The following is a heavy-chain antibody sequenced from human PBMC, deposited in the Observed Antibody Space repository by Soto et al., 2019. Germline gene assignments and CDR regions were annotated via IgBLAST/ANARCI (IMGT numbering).Heavy chain of an antibody. J-gene: IGHJ4*02. Sequence: SSVKLAGKTAGGTFSSYSSRWGRHAPGQGLEWMGRIIPILGIANYAQKFQGRVTITADKSTSTAYMELSSLRSEDTAVYYCARDQGVAGGLAYSGQGTLXTVSS. D-gene: IGHD6-19*01. CDR2: IIPILGIA. V-gene: IGHV1-69*04. CDR1: GGTFSSYS. CDR3: ARDQGVAGGLAY.